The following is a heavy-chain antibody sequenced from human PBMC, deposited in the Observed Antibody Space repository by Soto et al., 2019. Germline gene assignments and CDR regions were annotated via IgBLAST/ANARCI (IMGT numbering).Heavy chain of an antibody. Sequence: QVQLVQSGAEVKKPGSSVKVSCKASGGTFSSYAISWVRQAPGQGLEWMGGIIPIFGTASYAQKFQGRVTXXAXEXMSTAYMELSSLSSEDTAVYYCARVLGSSGYYGMDVWGQGTTVTVSS. CDR2: IIPIFGTA. J-gene: IGHJ6*02. CDR3: ARVLGSSGYYGMDV. D-gene: IGHD6-6*01. CDR1: GGTFSSYA. V-gene: IGHV1-69*12.